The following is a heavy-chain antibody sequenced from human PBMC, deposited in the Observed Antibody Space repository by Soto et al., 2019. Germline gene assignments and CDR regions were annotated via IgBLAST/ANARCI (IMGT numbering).Heavy chain of an antibody. CDR1: GFTFSSYA. J-gene: IGHJ6*03. Sequence: PGGSLRLSCAASGFTFSSYAMSWVRQAPGKGLEWVSAISGSGGSTYYADSVKGRFTISRDNSKNTLYLQMNSLRAKDTALYYCAKTSNYDILTGPGYYMDVWGKGTTVTVSS. D-gene: IGHD3-9*01. CDR2: ISGSGGST. CDR3: AKTSNYDILTGPGYYMDV. V-gene: IGHV3-23*01.